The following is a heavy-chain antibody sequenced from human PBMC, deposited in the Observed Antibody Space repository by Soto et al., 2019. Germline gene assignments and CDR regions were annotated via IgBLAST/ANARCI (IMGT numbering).Heavy chain of an antibody. V-gene: IGHV1-46*03. CDR2: INPSGGST. CDR3: ARHREPMVRGVIRILDP. J-gene: IGHJ5*02. D-gene: IGHD3-10*01. CDR1: GYTFTSYY. Sequence: GASVKVSCKASGYTFTSYYMHWVRQAPGQGLEWMGIINPSGGSTSYAQKFQGRVTMTRDTSTSTVYMELSSLRSEDTAVYYCARHREPMVRGVIRILDPWGQGTLVTVSS.